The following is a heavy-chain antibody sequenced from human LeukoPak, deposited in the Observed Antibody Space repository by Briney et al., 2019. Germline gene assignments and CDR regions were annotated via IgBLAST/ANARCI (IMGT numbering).Heavy chain of an antibody. Sequence: GESLKISYKGSGYSFTSYWIGWVRQMPGKGLEWMGIIYPGDSDTRYSPSFQGQVTISADKSISTAYLQWSSLKASDTAMYYCARGPNYYDSSDDAFDIWGQGTMVTVSS. J-gene: IGHJ3*02. V-gene: IGHV5-51*01. CDR3: ARGPNYYDSSDDAFDI. D-gene: IGHD3-22*01. CDR1: GYSFTSYW. CDR2: IYPGDSDT.